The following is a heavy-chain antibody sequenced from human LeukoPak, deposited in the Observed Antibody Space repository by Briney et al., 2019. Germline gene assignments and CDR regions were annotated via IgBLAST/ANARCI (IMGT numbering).Heavy chain of an antibody. CDR1: GGTFSSYA. V-gene: IGHV1-69*05. J-gene: IGHJ6*03. D-gene: IGHD2-15*01. CDR2: IIPIFGTA. Sequence: AASVKVSCKASGGTFSSYAISWVRQAPGQGLEWMGVIIPIFGTANYAQKFQGRVTITTDESTSTAYMELSSLRSEDTAVYYCATSPGSMAYYYYYMDVWGKGTTVTVSS. CDR3: ATSPGSMAYYYYYMDV.